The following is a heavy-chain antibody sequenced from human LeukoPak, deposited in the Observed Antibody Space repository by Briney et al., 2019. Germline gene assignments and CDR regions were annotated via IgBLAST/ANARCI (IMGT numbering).Heavy chain of an antibody. J-gene: IGHJ4*02. CDR1: GFTFSSYA. CDR3: ARDRSLWFGEFDY. V-gene: IGHV3-7*01. CDR2: IKQDGSEK. Sequence: GGSLRLSCAASGFTFSSYAMHWVRQAPGKGLEWVANIKQDGSEKYYVDSVKGRFTISRDNAKNSLYLQMNGLRAEDTAVYYCARDRSLWFGEFDYWGQGTLVTVSS. D-gene: IGHD3-10*01.